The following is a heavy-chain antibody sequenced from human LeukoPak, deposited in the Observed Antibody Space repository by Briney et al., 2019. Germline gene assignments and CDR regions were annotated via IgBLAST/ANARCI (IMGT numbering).Heavy chain of an antibody. J-gene: IGHJ3*02. V-gene: IGHV1-69*13. Sequence: SVKVSCKASGGTFSIYAISWVRQAPGQGLEWMGGIIPIFGTANYAQKFQGRVTITADESTSTAYMELSSLRSEDTAVYYCAREGEMVRGGIDIWGQGTMVTVSS. CDR2: IIPIFGTA. CDR3: AREGEMVRGGIDI. CDR1: GGTFSIYA. D-gene: IGHD3-10*01.